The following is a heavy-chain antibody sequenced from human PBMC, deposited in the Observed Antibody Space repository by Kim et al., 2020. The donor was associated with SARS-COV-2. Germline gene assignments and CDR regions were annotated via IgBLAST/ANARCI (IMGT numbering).Heavy chain of an antibody. CDR3: ARSCRVTVLRANCLDP. Sequence: GGSLRLSCAASGFTLSHYSMNWVRQTTGKGLEWIASIGTTDDFIYYADSVKGRFTISRDNAENSLYLQMNNLRAEDTAVYYCARSCRVTVLRANCLDP. CDR2: IGTTDDFI. V-gene: IGHV3-21*01. D-gene: IGHD4-4*01. J-gene: IGHJ5*02. CDR1: GFTLSHYS.